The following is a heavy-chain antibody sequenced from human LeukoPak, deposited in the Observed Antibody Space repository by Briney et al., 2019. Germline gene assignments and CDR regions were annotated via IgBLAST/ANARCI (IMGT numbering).Heavy chain of an antibody. D-gene: IGHD3-10*01. CDR1: GGSISSSY. V-gene: IGHV4-59*01. CDR3: AGYGSGSYYKAFDY. J-gene: IGHJ4*02. CDR2: VYYTGST. Sequence: SETLSLTCTVSGGSISSSYWSWIRQPPGKGLEWIGYVYYTGSTSYNPSLKSRVTISVDTSKNQFSLKLSSMTAADTAVYYCAGYGSGSYYKAFDYWGQGTLVTVSS.